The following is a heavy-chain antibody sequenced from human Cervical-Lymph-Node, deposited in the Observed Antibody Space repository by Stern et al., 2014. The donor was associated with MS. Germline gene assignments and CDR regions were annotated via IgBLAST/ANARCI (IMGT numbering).Heavy chain of an antibody. Sequence: QVQLQESGPGLVKPSQTLSLTCTVSGGSISSGSDYWSWIRQPVGKGLEWIGRIHPSGTAYYTPSLKSRVTISTDTSRNQFSLELTSATAADTAIYYCASGYRIFDYWGQGILVTVSS. CDR2: IHPSGTA. D-gene: IGHD5-18*01. CDR1: GGSISSGSDY. V-gene: IGHV4-61*02. CDR3: ASGYRIFDY. J-gene: IGHJ4*02.